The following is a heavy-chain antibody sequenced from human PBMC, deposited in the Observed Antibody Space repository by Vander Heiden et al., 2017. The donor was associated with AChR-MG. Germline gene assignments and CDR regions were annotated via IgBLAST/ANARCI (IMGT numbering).Heavy chain of an antibody. D-gene: IGHD3-16*01. V-gene: IGHV3-33*01. J-gene: IGHJ6*02. CDR1: GFTFSSYG. CDR2: IWYDGSNK. CDR3: ARCYDYVWGSYYYYYYGMDV. Sequence: QVQLVESGGGVVQPGRSLRLSCAASGFTFSSYGMHWVRPGPGKGLEWVAVIWYDGSNKYYADSVKGRFTISRDNSKNTLYLQMNSLRAEDTAVYYCARCYDYVWGSYYYYYYGMDVWGQGTTVTVSS.